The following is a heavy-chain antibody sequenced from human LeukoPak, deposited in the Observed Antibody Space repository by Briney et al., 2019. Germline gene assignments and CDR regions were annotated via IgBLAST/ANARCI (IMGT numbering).Heavy chain of an antibody. CDR1: GGSFSGYY. J-gene: IGHJ4*02. CDR3: GRARGGVFEN. V-gene: IGHV4-34*01. Sequence: PSETLSLTCAVYGGSFSGYYWSWIRQPPGKGLEWIGEINHSGSTNYNPSLKSRVTISVDTSKNQFSLNLNSVTPEDTAVYYCGRARGGVFENWGQGTQVTVSS. D-gene: IGHD4-23*01. CDR2: INHSGST.